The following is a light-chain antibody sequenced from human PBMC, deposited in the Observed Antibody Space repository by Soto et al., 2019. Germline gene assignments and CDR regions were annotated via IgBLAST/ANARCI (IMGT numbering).Light chain of an antibody. CDR1: QSISSW. CDR2: KAS. Sequence: DIQMTQSPSTLSASVGDRVTITCRASQSISSWLAWYQQKPGKAPKLLIYKASSLESGVPSRFSGSGSGTEFTLTISSLQPDDFATYYCQQYNSYSFVYTFGQGTKVEIK. CDR3: QQYNSYSFVYT. V-gene: IGKV1-5*03. J-gene: IGKJ2*01.